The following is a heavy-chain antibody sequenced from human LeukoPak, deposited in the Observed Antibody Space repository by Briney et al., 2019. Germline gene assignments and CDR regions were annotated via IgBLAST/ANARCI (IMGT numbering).Heavy chain of an antibody. CDR2: IYTSGST. CDR1: GGSISGSSYY. J-gene: IGHJ6*03. CDR3: ARAHSSSWNYYMDV. V-gene: IGHV4-61*02. D-gene: IGHD6-13*01. Sequence: SETLSLTCAVSGGSISGSSYYWGWIRQPPGKKLEWIGRIYTSGSTNYNPSLKSRVTISVDTSKNQFSLKLSSVTAADTAVYYCARAHSSSWNYYMDVWGKGTTVTISS.